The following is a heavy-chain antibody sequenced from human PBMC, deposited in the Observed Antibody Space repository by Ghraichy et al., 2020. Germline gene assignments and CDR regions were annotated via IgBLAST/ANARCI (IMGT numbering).Heavy chain of an antibody. D-gene: IGHD3-10*01. CDR2: IYPGDSDT. CDR3: ARGWYYGSGSYPYFDY. J-gene: IGHJ4*02. V-gene: IGHV5-51*01. Sequence: GESLNISCKGSGYSFTSYWIGWVRQMPGKGLEWMGIIYPGDSDTRYSPSFQGQVTISADKSISTAYLQWSSLKASDTAMYYCARGWYYGSGSYPYFDYWGQGTLITVSS. CDR1: GYSFTSYW.